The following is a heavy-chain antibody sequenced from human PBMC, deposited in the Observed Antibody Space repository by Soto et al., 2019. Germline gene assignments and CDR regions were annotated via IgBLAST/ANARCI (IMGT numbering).Heavy chain of an antibody. J-gene: IGHJ4*02. Sequence: GGSLRLSCAASGFTFSTYWMSWVRQAPGKGLEWVANIKQDGSEKYYVDSVKGRFTISRDNAKNSLYLQMNSMRAEDTAVYYCARDETYYYGSGPVGGQGTLVTVSS. CDR2: IKQDGSEK. CDR3: ARDETYYYGSGPV. D-gene: IGHD3-10*01. CDR1: GFTFSTYW. V-gene: IGHV3-7*01.